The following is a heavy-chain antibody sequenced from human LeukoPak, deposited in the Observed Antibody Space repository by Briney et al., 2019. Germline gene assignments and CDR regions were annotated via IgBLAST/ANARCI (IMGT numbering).Heavy chain of an antibody. J-gene: IGHJ4*02. D-gene: IGHD2-2*01. CDR3: TRWHTTSWLDY. Sequence: GGSLRLSCTGSGFTFGDYSMTWVRQAPGKGLAGVGSIRSKSYGERTEYAASVKGRFTISRDDSKNIAYLQMNSLETEDTAMYYCTRWHTTSWLDYWGQGTLVTVSS. CDR1: GFTFGDYS. CDR2: IRSKSYGERT. V-gene: IGHV3-49*04.